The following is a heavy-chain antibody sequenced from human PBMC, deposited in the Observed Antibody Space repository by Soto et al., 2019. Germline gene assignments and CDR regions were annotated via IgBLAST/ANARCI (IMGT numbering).Heavy chain of an antibody. CDR3: ARDRGNYNGIFDY. Sequence: EVQRVESGGGLVQPWGSRRLSCAVSGLTFSSSWMHWVRQGPGKGLVWVSRINFDGSATHYADSVQGRFTISRDNAKNVLYLQMTILSAADTAVYYCARDRGNYNGIFDYWGQGTLVTVSS. J-gene: IGHJ4*02. CDR2: INFDGSAT. D-gene: IGHD4-4*01. CDR1: GLTFSSSW. V-gene: IGHV3-74*01.